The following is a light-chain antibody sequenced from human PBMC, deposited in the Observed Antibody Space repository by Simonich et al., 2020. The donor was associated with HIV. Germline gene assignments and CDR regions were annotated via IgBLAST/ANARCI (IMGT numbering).Light chain of an antibody. CDR2: EVT. CDR1: SSDVGRYNY. V-gene: IGLV2-14*03. J-gene: IGLJ2*01. CDR3: SSYTSSTTLV. Sequence: QSALTQPASVSGSPGQSITISCTGTSSDVGRYNYVSWSQQHPGKAPKLMIYEVTNRPSGVSNRFSGSKSGNTASLTISGLQAEDEADYYCSSYTSSTTLVFGGGTKLTVL.